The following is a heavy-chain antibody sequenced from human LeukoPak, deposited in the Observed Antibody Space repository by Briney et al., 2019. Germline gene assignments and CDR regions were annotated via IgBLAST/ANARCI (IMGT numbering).Heavy chain of an antibody. J-gene: IGHJ4*02. CDR3: ARAWGPNYDFWSGNGPFDY. D-gene: IGHD3-3*01. CDR1: GGSFSGYY. Sequence: SETLSLTCAVYGGSFSGYYWSWIRQPPGKGLEWIGEINHSGSTNYNPSLKSRVTISVDTSKNQFSLKPSSVTAADTAVYYCARAWGPNYDFWSGNGPFDYWGQGTLVTVSS. CDR2: INHSGST. V-gene: IGHV4-34*01.